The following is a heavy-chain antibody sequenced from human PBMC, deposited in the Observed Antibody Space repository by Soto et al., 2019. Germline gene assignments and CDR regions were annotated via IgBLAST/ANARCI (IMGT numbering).Heavy chain of an antibody. J-gene: IGHJ3*02. D-gene: IGHD4-17*01. V-gene: IGHV4-59*01. Sequence: KTSETLSLTCTVSGGSISSYYWSWIRQPPGKGLEWIGYIYYSGSTNYNPSLKSRVTISVDTSKNQFSLKLSSVTAADTAVYYCARATTVTSPLAFDIWGQGTMVTVSS. CDR1: GGSISSYY. CDR2: IYYSGST. CDR3: ARATTVTSPLAFDI.